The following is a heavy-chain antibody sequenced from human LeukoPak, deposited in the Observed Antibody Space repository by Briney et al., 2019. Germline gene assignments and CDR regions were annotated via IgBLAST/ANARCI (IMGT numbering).Heavy chain of an antibody. CDR3: ARHRWQMVGPYFDD. V-gene: IGHV4-59*01. Sequence: SETLSLTCGFCGGSMSDYYWSWIRQPPGRDLEWIGHIYYTGTTDYNPSLKSRVVISLDASRNQFSLKLNSLTPADTAIYYCARHRWQMVGPYFDDWGLGTLVTVSS. CDR2: IYYTGTT. CDR1: GGSMSDYY. D-gene: IGHD4-23*01. J-gene: IGHJ4*02.